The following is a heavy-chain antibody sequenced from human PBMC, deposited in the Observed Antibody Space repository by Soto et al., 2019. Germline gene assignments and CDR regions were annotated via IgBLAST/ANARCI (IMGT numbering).Heavy chain of an antibody. CDR3: ARGGNWGDC. D-gene: IGHD7-27*01. J-gene: IGHJ4*02. Sequence: QVQLEESGGGVVQPGTSLRLSCAASGFTFSIYGMHWVRQAPGKGLEWVAFISYDGSSKNYAHSVKGRFTISRDNSKNTLSLQINSLRAGDTAGYFCARGGNWGDCWGQGTLVTVSS. CDR1: GFTFSIYG. CDR2: ISYDGSSK. V-gene: IGHV3-33*01.